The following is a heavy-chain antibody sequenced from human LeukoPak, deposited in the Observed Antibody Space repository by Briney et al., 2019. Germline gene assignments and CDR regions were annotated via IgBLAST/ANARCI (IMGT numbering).Heavy chain of an antibody. CDR3: ARDLQGTTVTKLGEGTT. Sequence: GGSLRLSCAASGFTFSSYSMNWVRQAPGKGLEWVSSTSSSSSYIYYADSVKGRFTISRDNAKNSLYLQMNSLRAEDTAVYYCARDLQGTTVTKLGEGTTWGQGTLVTVSS. J-gene: IGHJ5*02. V-gene: IGHV3-21*01. CDR1: GFTFSSYS. D-gene: IGHD4-17*01. CDR2: TSSSSSYI.